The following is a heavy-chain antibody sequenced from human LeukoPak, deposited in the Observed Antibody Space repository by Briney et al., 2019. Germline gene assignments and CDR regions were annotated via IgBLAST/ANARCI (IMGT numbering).Heavy chain of an antibody. D-gene: IGHD1-20*01. J-gene: IGHJ4*02. V-gene: IGHV1-18*01. CDR1: GYTFTSYG. CDR3: ARRGNWNDFDY. CDR2: INSYNGNT. Sequence: ASVTVSCKASGYTFTSYGFTWVRQAPGQGLEWMGWINSYNGNTRYAPKFKGRVTTTIDTSTSTAYMELRSLGSDDTAVYYCARRGNWNDFDYWGQGTLVIVSS.